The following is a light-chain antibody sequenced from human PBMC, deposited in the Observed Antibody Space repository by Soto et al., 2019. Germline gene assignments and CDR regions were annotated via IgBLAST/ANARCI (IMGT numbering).Light chain of an antibody. CDR1: GSNIGSNT. Sequence: QSVLTQPPSASGTPGQRVTISCSGSGSNIGSNTVHWYQQLPGTAPKLLIYTYNQRPSGVPDRFSGSKSGTSASLAISGLHSEDEADYYCAAWDDSLNGVLFGGGTKLTVL. J-gene: IGLJ2*01. V-gene: IGLV1-44*01. CDR3: AAWDDSLNGVL. CDR2: TYN.